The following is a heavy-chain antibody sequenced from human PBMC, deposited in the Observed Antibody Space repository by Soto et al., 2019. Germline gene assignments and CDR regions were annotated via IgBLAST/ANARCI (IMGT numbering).Heavy chain of an antibody. V-gene: IGHV3-30-3*01. CDR3: ARDKDTATVTGWFDP. Sequence: QVQLVESGGGVVQPGRSLRLSCAASGFTFSSYAMHWVRQAPGKGLEWVAVISYDGSNKYYADSVKGRFTISRDNSKNTLYLQMTSLRAEDTAVYYCARDKDTATVTGWFDPWGQGTLVTVSS. D-gene: IGHD5-18*01. J-gene: IGHJ5*02. CDR2: ISYDGSNK. CDR1: GFTFSSYA.